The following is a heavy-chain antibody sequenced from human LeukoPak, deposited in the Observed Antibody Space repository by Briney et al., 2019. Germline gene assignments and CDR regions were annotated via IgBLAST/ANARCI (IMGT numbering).Heavy chain of an antibody. V-gene: IGHV3-49*04. CDR3: WVCYYDSSGYCDY. CDR2: IRSKAYGGTT. J-gene: IGHJ4*02. D-gene: IGHD3-22*01. CDR1: GSTFGDYA. Sequence: GGSLRLSCTASGSTFGDYAMSWVRQAPGKGLEWVGFIRSKAYGGTTEYAASVKGRFTISRDDSKSIAYLQMNSLKTEDTAVYYCWVCYYDSSGYCDYWGQGTLVTVSS.